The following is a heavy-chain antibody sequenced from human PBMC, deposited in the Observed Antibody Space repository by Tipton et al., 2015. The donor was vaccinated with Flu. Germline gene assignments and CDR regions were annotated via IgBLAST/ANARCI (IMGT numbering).Heavy chain of an antibody. CDR2: IYPDDSDV. V-gene: IGHV5-51*01. D-gene: IGHD2-2*02. CDR3: ARQDCSSSTCYIDY. J-gene: IGHJ4*02. Sequence: VQLVQSGAEVKKPGESLKISCKGFGDSFISYWIGWVRQMPGKGLEWMGIIYPDDSDVRYSPSFQGQVTISADKPLNTAYLQWTSLKASDTAMYYCARQDCSSSTCYIDYWGQGTLVTVSS. CDR1: GDSFISYW.